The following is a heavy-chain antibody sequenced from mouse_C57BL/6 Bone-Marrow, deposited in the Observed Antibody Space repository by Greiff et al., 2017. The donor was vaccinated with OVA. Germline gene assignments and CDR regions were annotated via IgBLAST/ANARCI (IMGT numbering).Heavy chain of an antibody. J-gene: IGHJ3*01. CDR3: ARDYGSSPSWFAY. V-gene: IGHV1-9*01. CDR1: GYTFTGSW. D-gene: IGHD1-1*01. CDR2: ILPGSGST. Sequence: VKLQQSGAELMKPGASVKLSCKATGYTFTGSWLGGVKRRPGHGLGWIGEILPGSGSTNYNEKFKGKATFTADTSSKTAYMQLSSLTTEDSAIYYCARDYGSSPSWFAYWGQGTLVTVSA.